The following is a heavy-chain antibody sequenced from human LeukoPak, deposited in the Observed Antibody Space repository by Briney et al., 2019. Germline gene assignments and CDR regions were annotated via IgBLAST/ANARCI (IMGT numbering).Heavy chain of an antibody. V-gene: IGHV4-34*01. CDR2: INHSGST. CDR1: GGSFSGYY. CDR3: AMATTHTYYFDY. Sequence: SETLSLTCAVYGGSFSGYYWSWIRQPPGKGLEWIGEINHSGSTNYNPSLKSRVTISVDTSKNQFSLKLSSVTAADTAVYYCAMATTHTYYFDYWGQGTLVTVSS. D-gene: IGHD5-24*01. J-gene: IGHJ4*02.